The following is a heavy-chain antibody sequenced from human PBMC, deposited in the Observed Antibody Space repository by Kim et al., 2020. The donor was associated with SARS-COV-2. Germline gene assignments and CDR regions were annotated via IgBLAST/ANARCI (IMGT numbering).Heavy chain of an antibody. J-gene: IGHJ6*02. CDR3: ARDLYYYGSGPYYYYYGMDV. CDR2: INWNGGST. Sequence: GGSLRLSCAASGFTFDDYGMSWVRQAPGKGLEWVSGINWNGGSTGYADSVKGRFTISRDNAKNSLYLQMNSLRAEDTALYHCARDLYYYGSGPYYYYYGMDVWGQGTTVTVSS. CDR1: GFTFDDYG. D-gene: IGHD3-10*01. V-gene: IGHV3-20*01.